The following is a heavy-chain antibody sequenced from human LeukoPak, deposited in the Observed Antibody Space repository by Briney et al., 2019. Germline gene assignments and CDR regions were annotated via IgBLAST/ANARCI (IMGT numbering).Heavy chain of an antibody. CDR3: ARGRSGQQLVD. Sequence: GASVKVSRTASGGTFSSYAISWVRQAPGQGLEWMGGIIPIFGTANYAQKFQGRVTITADESTSTAYMELSSLRSEDTAVYYCARGRSGQQLVDWGQGTLVTVSS. J-gene: IGHJ4*02. V-gene: IGHV1-69*13. D-gene: IGHD6-13*01. CDR2: IIPIFGTA. CDR1: GGTFSSYA.